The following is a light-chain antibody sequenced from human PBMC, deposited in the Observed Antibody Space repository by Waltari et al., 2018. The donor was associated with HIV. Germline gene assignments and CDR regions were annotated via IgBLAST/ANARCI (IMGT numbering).Light chain of an antibody. CDR2: SDF. V-gene: IGLV1-44*01. CDR3: ATWDDSLNGWV. CDR1: SSNIGSNT. Sequence: QSVLTQPPSASGTPGQRVTISCSGSSSNIGSNTVNWYQQLPGTAPKLLIYSDFQRPSGVPDRFSGSRSGTSASLAISGLQSEDEADYYCATWDDSLNGWVFGGGTKLTAL. J-gene: IGLJ3*02.